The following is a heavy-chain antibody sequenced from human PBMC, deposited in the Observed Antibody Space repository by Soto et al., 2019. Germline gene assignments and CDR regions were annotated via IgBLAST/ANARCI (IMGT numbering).Heavy chain of an antibody. V-gene: IGHV3-33*01. CDR2: IWYDGSNK. D-gene: IGHD3-22*01. CDR1: GFTFSSYG. J-gene: IGHJ4*02. CDR3: ATSYYDSSGYCDY. Sequence: QVQLVESGGGVVQPGRSLRLSCAASGFTFSSYGMHWVRQAPGKGLEWVAVIWYDGSNKYYADSVKGRFTISRDNSKNTLYLQMNSLRAEDTAVYYCATSYYDSSGYCDYWGQGTLVTVSS.